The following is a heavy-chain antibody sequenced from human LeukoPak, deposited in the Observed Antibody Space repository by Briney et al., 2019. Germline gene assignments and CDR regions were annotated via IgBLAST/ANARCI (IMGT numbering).Heavy chain of an antibody. J-gene: IGHJ3*02. CDR2: IYRWGSRT. V-gene: IGHV3-74*01. CDR1: GFPFSTYW. D-gene: IGHD6-19*01. CDR3: ARPETQYSSGLDGFDI. Sequence: PGGSLRLFCAASGFPFSTYWMHCVPQAPGKGLVWFSRIYRWGSRTTCADSVKGRFTISRDNAKNTLNLQMNSLRTEDTAVYYCARPETQYSSGLDGFDIWGQGTMVTVSS.